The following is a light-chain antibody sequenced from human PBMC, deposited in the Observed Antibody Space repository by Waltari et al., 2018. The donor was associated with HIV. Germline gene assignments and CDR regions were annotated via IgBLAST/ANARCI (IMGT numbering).Light chain of an antibody. CDR1: NSDIGGYNS. Sequence: QSALTQPPSASGSPGQSVTISCTGTNSDIGGYNSVSWYQPHPGKAPKLVISEVTKRPSGVPGRFSGSKSGTTASLTVSGLQAEDEADYYCSSYANKNGFYVVFGGGTRLTVL. CDR3: SSYANKNGFYVV. CDR2: EVT. V-gene: IGLV2-8*01. J-gene: IGLJ2*01.